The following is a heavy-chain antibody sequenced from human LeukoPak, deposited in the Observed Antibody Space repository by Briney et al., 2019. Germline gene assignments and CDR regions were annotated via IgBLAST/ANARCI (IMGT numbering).Heavy chain of an antibody. Sequence: GRSLRLSCAASGFTFDDYAMHWVRQAPGKGLEWVSGISWNSGSIGYADSVKGRSTISRDNAKNSLYLQMNSLRAEDTALYYCAKGNSRDYYDSSGYSSAFDYWGQGTLVTVSS. CDR1: GFTFDDYA. D-gene: IGHD3-22*01. CDR2: ISWNSGSI. CDR3: AKGNSRDYYDSSGYSSAFDY. V-gene: IGHV3-9*01. J-gene: IGHJ4*02.